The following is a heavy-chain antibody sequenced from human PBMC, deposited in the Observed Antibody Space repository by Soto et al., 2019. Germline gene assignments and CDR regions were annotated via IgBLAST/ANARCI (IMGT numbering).Heavy chain of an antibody. V-gene: IGHV4-30-2*01. D-gene: IGHD5-12*01. J-gene: IGHJ6*02. CDR3: AKVNIVATTSPDYYYGMDV. CDR1: GGSISSGGYS. CDR2: IYHSGST. Sequence: NPSETLSLTCAVSGGSISSGGYSWSWIRQPPGKGLEWIGYIYHSGSTYYNPSLKSRVTISVDRSKNQFSLKLSSVTAADTAVYYCAKVNIVATTSPDYYYGMDVWGQGIMVTVSS.